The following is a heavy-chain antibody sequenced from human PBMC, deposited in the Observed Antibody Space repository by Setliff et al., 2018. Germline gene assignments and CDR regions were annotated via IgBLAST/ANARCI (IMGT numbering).Heavy chain of an antibody. Sequence: RASVKVSCKASGYTFTSYGVSWVRQAPGQGLEWMGWISAFNGNTNYAQKLQGRVTMTTDASTSTAYMELRSLRSEDTAVYYCARASQLGTYSIFDYWGQGTLVTVSS. CDR3: ARASQLGTYSIFDY. CDR1: GYTFTSYG. V-gene: IGHV1-18*01. D-gene: IGHD7-27*01. J-gene: IGHJ4*02. CDR2: ISAFNGNT.